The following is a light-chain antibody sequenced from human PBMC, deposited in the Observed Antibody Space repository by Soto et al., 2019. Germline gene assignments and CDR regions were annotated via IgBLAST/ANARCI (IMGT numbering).Light chain of an antibody. J-gene: IGLJ1*01. CDR1: SSDVGSYNL. CDR2: EGS. Sequence: QSVLTHPPYVSGSPGQSITISCTGTSSDVGSYNLVSWYQQHPGKAPKLMIYEGSRRPSGVSNRSSGSKSGNTASLTISGLQAEDEADYYCCSYAGSSTFFYFLGSGTKVTV. V-gene: IGLV2-23*03. CDR3: CSYAGSSTFFYF.